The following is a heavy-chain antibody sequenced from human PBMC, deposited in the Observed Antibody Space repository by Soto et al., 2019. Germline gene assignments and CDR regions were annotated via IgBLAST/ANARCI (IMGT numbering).Heavy chain of an antibody. Sequence: ASVKVSCKASGYTFISYGISWVRQAPGQGLEWMGWISTYNVNTNYAQKFQGRVTMATDTSTSTAHMELRSLRPDDTAVYYCARPVTTFDNWFDPWGQGTLVTVSS. V-gene: IGHV1-18*01. CDR1: GYTFISYG. CDR3: ARPVTTFDNWFDP. D-gene: IGHD3-16*01. CDR2: ISTYNVNT. J-gene: IGHJ5*02.